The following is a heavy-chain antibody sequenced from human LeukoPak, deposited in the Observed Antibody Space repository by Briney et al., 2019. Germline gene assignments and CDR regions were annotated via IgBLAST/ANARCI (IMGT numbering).Heavy chain of an antibody. CDR1: GFTFSSYA. CDR2: IGGSDTNT. D-gene: IGHD2-21*02. V-gene: IGHV3-23*01. Sequence: GGSPRLSCSASGFTFSSYAMSWVRQAPGKGLEWVSTIGGSDTNTYYADSVKGRFSISRDNAKNTLYLRMYSLRAEDTAVYYCAKPMVVTAIFPDFDYWGQGNPVTVSS. J-gene: IGHJ4*02. CDR3: AKPMVVTAIFPDFDY.